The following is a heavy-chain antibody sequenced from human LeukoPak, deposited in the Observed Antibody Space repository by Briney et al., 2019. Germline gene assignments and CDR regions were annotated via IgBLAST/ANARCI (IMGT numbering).Heavy chain of an antibody. Sequence: GGSLRLSCAASGSTFSSYGMHWVRQVPGKGLEWAAVIWYDGSNKYYADSVKGRFTISRDNPKNTLYLQMNSLRAEDTAVYYCAGVRGAWNAFDIWGQGTMVTVSS. J-gene: IGHJ3*02. CDR2: IWYDGSNK. D-gene: IGHD3-10*01. V-gene: IGHV3-33*01. CDR1: GSTFSSYG. CDR3: AGVRGAWNAFDI.